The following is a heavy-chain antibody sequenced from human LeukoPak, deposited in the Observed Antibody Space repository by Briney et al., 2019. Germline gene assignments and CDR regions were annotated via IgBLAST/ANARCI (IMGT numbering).Heavy chain of an antibody. J-gene: IGHJ3*02. CDR2: IIPIFGTA. CDR3: ARARQHSSSSSAFDS. CDR1: GGTFSSYA. V-gene: IGHV1-69*05. Sequence: ASVKVSCKASGGTFSSYAISWVRQAPGQGLEWMGGIIPIFGTANYAQKFQGRVTITTDESTSTAYMELSSLRSEDTAVYYCARARQHSSSSSAFDSWGQGTMVTVSS. D-gene: IGHD6-6*01.